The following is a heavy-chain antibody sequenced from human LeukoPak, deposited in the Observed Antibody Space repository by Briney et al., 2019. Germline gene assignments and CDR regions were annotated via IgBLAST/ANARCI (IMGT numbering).Heavy chain of an antibody. J-gene: IGHJ5*02. CDR1: GGSFSGYY. Sequence: PSETLSLTCAVYGGSFSGYYWSWIRQPPGKGLEWIGEINHSGSTNYNPSLKSRVTISVDTSKNQFSPKLSSVTAADTAVYYCARDYGDYAVNWFDPWGQGTLVTVSS. D-gene: IGHD4-17*01. CDR2: INHSGST. CDR3: ARDYGDYAVNWFDP. V-gene: IGHV4-34*01.